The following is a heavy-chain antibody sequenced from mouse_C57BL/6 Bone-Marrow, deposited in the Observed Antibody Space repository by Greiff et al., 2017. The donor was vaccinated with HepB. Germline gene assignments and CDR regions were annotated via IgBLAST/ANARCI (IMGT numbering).Heavy chain of an antibody. CDR2: IDPSDSYT. CDR1: GYTFTSYW. D-gene: IGHD1-1*01. CDR3: ARSPFYYYASRGFAY. J-gene: IGHJ3*01. V-gene: IGHV1-69*01. Sequence: QVQLQQPGAELVMPGASVKLSCKASGYTFTSYWMHWVKQRPGQGLEWIGEIDPSDSYTNYNQKFKGKSTLTVDKSSITAYMQLSSLTSEDSAVYYCARSPFYYYASRGFAYWGQGTLVTVSA.